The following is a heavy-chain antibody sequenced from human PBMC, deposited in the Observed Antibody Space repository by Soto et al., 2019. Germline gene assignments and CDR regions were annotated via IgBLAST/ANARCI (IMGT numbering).Heavy chain of an antibody. CDR3: ATGTYYGFWSGQDAFDI. CDR2: ISAYNGNT. D-gene: IGHD3-3*01. J-gene: IGHJ3*02. Sequence: ASVKVSCKASGYTFTSYGISWVRQAPGQGLEWMGWISAYNGNTNYAQKLQGRVTMTTDTSTSTAYMELRSLRSDDTAVYYCATGTYYGFWSGQDAFDICSQRTMVTV. V-gene: IGHV1-18*01. CDR1: GYTFTSYG.